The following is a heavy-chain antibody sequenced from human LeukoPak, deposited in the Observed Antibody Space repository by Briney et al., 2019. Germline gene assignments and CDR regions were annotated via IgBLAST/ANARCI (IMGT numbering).Heavy chain of an antibody. CDR1: GFTFSTYG. Sequence: GGSLRLSCVASGFTFSTYGMSWVRQARGKGLEWVSAISGSGGSTYYVDSVKGRFTISRDNSKNTVYLQMNSLRAEDTAVYYCAKDGGEYYDILTGYYPRLYYMDVWGKGTTVTISS. D-gene: IGHD3-9*01. CDR2: ISGSGGST. V-gene: IGHV3-23*01. J-gene: IGHJ6*03. CDR3: AKDGGEYYDILTGYYPRLYYMDV.